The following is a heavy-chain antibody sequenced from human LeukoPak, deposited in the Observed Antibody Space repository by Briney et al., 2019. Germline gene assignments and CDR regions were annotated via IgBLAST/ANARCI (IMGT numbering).Heavy chain of an antibody. Sequence: GGSLRLSCAASGLTFSSYSMNWVRQAPGKGLEWVSSISSSSSYIYYADSVKGRFTIFRDNAKNSLYLQMNSLRAEDTAVYYCARSVVPAAFDYWGQGTLVTVSS. CDR1: GLTFSSYS. J-gene: IGHJ4*02. CDR2: ISSSSSYI. V-gene: IGHV3-21*01. CDR3: ARSVVPAAFDY. D-gene: IGHD2-2*01.